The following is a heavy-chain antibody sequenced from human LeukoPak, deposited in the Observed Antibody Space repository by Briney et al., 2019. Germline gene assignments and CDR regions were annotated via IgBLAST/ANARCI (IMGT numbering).Heavy chain of an antibody. Sequence: SETLSLTCTVSGGSISSSSYYWGWIRQPPGKGLEWIGSIYYSGSTCYNPSLKSRVTISVDTSKNQFSLKLSSVTAADTAVYYCARSIFGVVIHIDYWGQGTLVTVSS. V-gene: IGHV4-39*01. CDR3: ARSIFGVVIHIDY. D-gene: IGHD3-3*01. J-gene: IGHJ4*02. CDR1: GGSISSSSYY. CDR2: IYYSGST.